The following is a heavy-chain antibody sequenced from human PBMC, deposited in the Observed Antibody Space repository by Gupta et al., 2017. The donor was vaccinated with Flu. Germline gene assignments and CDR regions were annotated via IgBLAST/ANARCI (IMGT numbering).Heavy chain of an antibody. J-gene: IGHJ4*02. CDR3: ARAAYCNGDGASCYTFGY. CDR1: GYTFTYYA. V-gene: IGHV7-4-1*02. Sequence: QVQLVQSGSELRKPGASVNVSCKASGYTFTYYALIWVRQAPGQGLEWMGWINTNTGKPTYAQGFTGRFVFSLDTSVNTAYLQIRTLRAEDTAVYYCARAAYCNGDGASCYTFGYWGQGTLVTVSS. CDR2: INTNTGKP. D-gene: IGHD2-15*01.